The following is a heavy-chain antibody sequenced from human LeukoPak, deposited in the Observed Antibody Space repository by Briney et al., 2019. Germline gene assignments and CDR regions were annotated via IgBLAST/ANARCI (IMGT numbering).Heavy chain of an antibody. CDR3: ARGRKRIVVVPAAINHYYYMDV. V-gene: IGHV1-8*01. CDR2: MNPNSGNT. Sequence: ASVKVSCKASGYTFTSYDTNWVRQATGQGLEWMGWMNPNSGNTGYAQKFQGRVTMTRNTSISTAYMELSSLRSEDTAVYYCARGRKRIVVVPAAINHYYYMDVWGKGTTVIVSS. J-gene: IGHJ6*03. CDR1: GYTFTSYD. D-gene: IGHD2-2*02.